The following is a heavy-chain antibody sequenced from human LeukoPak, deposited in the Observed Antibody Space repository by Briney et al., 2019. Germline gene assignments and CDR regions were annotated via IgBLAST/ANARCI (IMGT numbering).Heavy chain of an antibody. CDR3: ARVVVVAATLPFDY. CDR2: IYYSGST. V-gene: IGHV4-31*03. J-gene: IGHJ4*01. D-gene: IGHD2-15*01. Sequence: SETLSLTCTVSGGSISSGGYYWSWIRQHPGKGLEWIGYIYYSGSTYYNPSLKSRVTISVDTSKNQFSLKLSSVTAADTAVYYCARVVVVAATLPFDYWGQEPWSPSPQ. CDR1: GGSISSGGYY.